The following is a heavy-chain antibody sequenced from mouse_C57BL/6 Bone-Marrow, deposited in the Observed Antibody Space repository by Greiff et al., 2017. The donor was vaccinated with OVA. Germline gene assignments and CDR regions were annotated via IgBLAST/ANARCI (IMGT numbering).Heavy chain of an antibody. CDR2: IHPNSGST. V-gene: IGHV1-64*01. CDR1: GYSFTSYC. CDR3: ARRGVGGYFDY. Sequence: QVQLQQPGAELVKPWDSVTLSCTVSGYSFTSYCMHWVKQRPGQGLEWIGMIHPNSGSTNYNEKFKSKATLTVDKSSSTVYMQLSSLTSEDSAVYYCARRGVGGYFDYWCQGTTLTVSS. J-gene: IGHJ2*01.